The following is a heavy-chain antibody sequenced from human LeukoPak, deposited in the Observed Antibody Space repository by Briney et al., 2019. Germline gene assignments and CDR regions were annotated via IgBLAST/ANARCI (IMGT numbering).Heavy chain of an antibody. V-gene: IGHV3-7*01. D-gene: IGHD2-2*01. CDR2: IKYDGSEK. CDR3: ARPRYCSNTNCYVDY. CDR1: GFTFSTYW. Sequence: GGSLRLSCAASGFTFSTYWMSWVRQAPGKGLEWVANIKYDGSEKHYVDSVKGRFTISRDNAENSLYLQMNSLRAEDTAVFYCARPRYCSNTNCYVDYWGQGTLVTVSS. J-gene: IGHJ4*02.